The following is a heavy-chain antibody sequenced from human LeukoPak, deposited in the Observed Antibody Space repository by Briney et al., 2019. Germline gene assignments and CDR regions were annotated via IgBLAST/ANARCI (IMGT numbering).Heavy chain of an antibody. D-gene: IGHD3-3*01. CDR3: ARRGFLEWEYYFDY. CDR1: GGSFSGYY. V-gene: IGHV4-34*01. CDR2: INHSGST. Sequence: SETLSLTCAVYGGSFSGYYWSWIRQPPGKGLEWIGEINHSGSTNYNPSLKSRVTISVDTSKNQFSLKLSSVTAADTAVYYCARRGFLEWEYYFDYWGQGTLVTVSS. J-gene: IGHJ4*02.